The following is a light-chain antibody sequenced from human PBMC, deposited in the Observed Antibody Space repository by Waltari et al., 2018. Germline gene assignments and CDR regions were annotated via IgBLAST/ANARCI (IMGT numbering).Light chain of an antibody. CDR2: HAS. CDR1: QSIGIY. V-gene: IGKV3-20*01. CDR3: QKYESLPAT. Sequence: THSPGTLSLSPGERATLSCRASQSIGIYLAWYQQKPGQAPRLLMYHASSRATGIPDRFSGSGSGTDFSLTISRLEPEDFAVYYCQKYESLPATFGQGTKVEIK. J-gene: IGKJ1*01.